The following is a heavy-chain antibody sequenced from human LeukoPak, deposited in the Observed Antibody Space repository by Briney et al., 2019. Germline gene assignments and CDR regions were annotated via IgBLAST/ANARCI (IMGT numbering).Heavy chain of an antibody. CDR3: ARVSDPGGCFDY. V-gene: IGHV1-46*01. CDR1: GYTFTSYY. J-gene: IGHJ4*02. Sequence: ASVTVSCMASGYTFTSYYMHWVRQAPGQGLEWMGIINPSGGSTSYAQKFQGRVTMTRDTSTSTVYMELSSLRSEDTAVYYCARVSDPGGCFDYWGQGTLVTVSS. CDR2: INPSGGST. D-gene: IGHD3-16*01.